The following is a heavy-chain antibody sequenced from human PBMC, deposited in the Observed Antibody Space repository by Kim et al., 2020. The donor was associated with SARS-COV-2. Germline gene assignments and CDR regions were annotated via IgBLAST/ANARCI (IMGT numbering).Heavy chain of an antibody. D-gene: IGHD1-26*01. CDR3: ARGRWGDTFGFYVDY. CDR1: GFTFSSYA. V-gene: IGHV3-64*02. Sequence: GGSLRLSCAASGFTFSSYAMHWVRQAPGKGLEYVSAINNISGTIFYADSVKGRFTISRDNSKNTLYLQMSSLRADDMAVYYCARGRWGDTFGFYVDYWG. CDR2: INNISGTI. J-gene: IGHJ4*01.